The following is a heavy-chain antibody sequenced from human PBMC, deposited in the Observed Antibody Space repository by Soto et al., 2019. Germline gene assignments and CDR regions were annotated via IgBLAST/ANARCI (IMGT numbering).Heavy chain of an antibody. CDR2: IIPILGIA. Sequence: QVQLVQSGAEVKKPGSSVKVSCKASGGTFSSYTISWVRQAPGQGLEWMGRIIPILGIANYAQKFQGRVTITADKSTSTAYMELSSLSSEDTAVYYGASRYDSSDYWGQGTLVTVSS. CDR1: GGTFSSYT. D-gene: IGHD3-22*01. CDR3: ASRYDSSDY. J-gene: IGHJ4*02. V-gene: IGHV1-69*02.